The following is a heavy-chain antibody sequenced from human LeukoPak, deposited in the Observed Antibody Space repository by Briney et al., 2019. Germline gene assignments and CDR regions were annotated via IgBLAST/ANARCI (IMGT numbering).Heavy chain of an antibody. Sequence: PSETLSLTCTVSGGSISSYYWSWIRQPPGKELEWIGYIYYSGSTNYNPSLKRRVTISVDTSKNQFSLKLSSVTAADTAVYYCARRGAYYGSGSYYPFDCWGQGTLVTVSS. CDR3: ARRGAYYGSGSYYPFDC. CDR1: GGSISSYY. CDR2: IYYSGST. D-gene: IGHD3-10*01. V-gene: IGHV4-59*08. J-gene: IGHJ4*02.